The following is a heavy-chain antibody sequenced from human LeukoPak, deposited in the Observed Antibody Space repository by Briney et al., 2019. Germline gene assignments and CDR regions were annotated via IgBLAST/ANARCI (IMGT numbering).Heavy chain of an antibody. J-gene: IGHJ4*02. V-gene: IGHV3-7*01. D-gene: IGHD2-2*01. CDR1: GFTFSSYW. CDR2: IKQDESEK. CDR3: ARVVDSSTSRYQSLEY. Sequence: GGSLRLSCAASGFTFSSYWMNWVRQAPGKGLEWVANIKQDESEKYYVDSVKGRFTISRDNAKNSLYLQMDSLRAEDTAVYYCARVVDSSTSRYQSLEYWCQGTLVTVSS.